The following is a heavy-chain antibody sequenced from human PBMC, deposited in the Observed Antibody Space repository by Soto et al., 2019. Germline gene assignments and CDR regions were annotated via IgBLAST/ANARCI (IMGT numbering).Heavy chain of an antibody. CDR1: GLNFDDFA. D-gene: IGHD3-3*01. CDR2: ITWNSRVL. CDR3: AKGRYDFWSPYYFDS. V-gene: IGHV3-9*01. J-gene: IGHJ4*02. Sequence: EVQLVESGGRLVQPGRSLRLSCVGTGLNFDDFAMHWVRQAPGKGLGGVSGITWNSRVLAYADSVKGRFTISRDNARNSLYLQMDSLRDEDTALYYCAKGRYDFWSPYYFDSWGQGTLVTVSS.